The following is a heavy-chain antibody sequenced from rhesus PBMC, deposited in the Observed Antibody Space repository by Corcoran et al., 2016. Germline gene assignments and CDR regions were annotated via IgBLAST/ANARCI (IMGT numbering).Heavy chain of an antibody. CDR3: ARDTVATWNNRFDV. Sequence: QLQLQESGPGLVKPSEPLSCPCAVSGGSISSNYWSGTREPPGKGLEWIGRIEESGGSTHYHPSRKTLVPISKDTSKNQFSLKLSTVAASDTAVYDCARDTVATWNNRFDVWGPGVLVTVSS. J-gene: IGHJ5-1*01. D-gene: IGHD4-29*01. V-gene: IGHV4-173*01. CDR2: IEESGGST. CDR1: GGSISSNY.